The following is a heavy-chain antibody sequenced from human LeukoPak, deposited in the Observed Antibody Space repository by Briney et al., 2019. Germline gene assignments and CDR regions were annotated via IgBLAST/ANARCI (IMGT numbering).Heavy chain of an antibody. V-gene: IGHV3-23*01. CDR1: GFTFSSYA. D-gene: IGHD3-22*01. J-gene: IGHJ4*02. CDR3: AKVHSSGYYYPYFIDY. CDR2: ISGSGGST. Sequence: GGSLRLSCAASGFTFSSYAMSWVRQAPGKGLEWVSAISGSGGSTYYADSGKGRFTISRDNSKNTLYLQMNSLRAEDTAVYYCAKVHSSGYYYPYFIDYWGQGTLVTVSS.